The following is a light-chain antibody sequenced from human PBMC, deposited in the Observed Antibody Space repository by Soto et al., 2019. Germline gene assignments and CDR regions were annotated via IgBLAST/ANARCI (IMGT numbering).Light chain of an antibody. CDR1: QGIRNY. CDR3: QKYNSAPWT. J-gene: IGKJ1*01. Sequence: DIQMTQSPSSLSASVGDRVTITCRASQGIRNYLAWYQQKPGKVPRLLIFAASTLQSGAPSRFRGAGSETDFTLTINGLQPEDVATYYCQKYNSAPWTFGQGTKVEIK. V-gene: IGKV1-27*01. CDR2: AAS.